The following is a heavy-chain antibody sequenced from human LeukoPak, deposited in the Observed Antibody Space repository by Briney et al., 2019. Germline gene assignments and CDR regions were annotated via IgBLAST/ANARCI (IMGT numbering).Heavy chain of an antibody. D-gene: IGHD5-12*01. J-gene: IGHJ4*02. CDR1: AYTFTGYY. Sequence: AAVYLCCYSAAYTFTGYYIRWERHPPGQGLGWMGWINPNSGGTNIAHTFQVRVTMTMSTSITNIALSRLRSNQTAVYYSAEDYSGYEVFDYWGQGTLVTVSS. CDR3: AEDYSGYEVFDY. V-gene: IGHV1-2*02. CDR2: INPNSGGT.